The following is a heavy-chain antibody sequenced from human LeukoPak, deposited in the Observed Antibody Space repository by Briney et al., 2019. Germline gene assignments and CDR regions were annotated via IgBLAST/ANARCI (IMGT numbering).Heavy chain of an antibody. V-gene: IGHV3-49*04. CDR1: GFTFGDYG. CDR2: IRRKDSGGTT. CDR3: TRHGGNSAYAFDY. J-gene: IGHJ4*02. D-gene: IGHD4-23*01. Sequence: GGSLRLTCTASGFTFGDYGMSWVRQAPGKGLAGVGFIRRKDSGGTTEYAASVKRRFTISRDDSKSIAYPQMNSLRTEDTAVYCCTRHGGNSAYAFDYWGQGTLVTVPS.